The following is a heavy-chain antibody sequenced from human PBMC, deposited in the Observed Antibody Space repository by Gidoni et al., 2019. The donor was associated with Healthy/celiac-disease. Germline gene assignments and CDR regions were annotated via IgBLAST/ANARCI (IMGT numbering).Heavy chain of an antibody. V-gene: IGHV3-9*01. CDR1: GFTFDYYA. Sequence: EVQLVGSGGGLVQPGRYLRLYCAASGFTFDYYAMHCVLQAPGKGLELVSGISWNSGSIGYADSVKGRFTISRDNAKNSLYLQMNSLRAEDTALYYCAKDVASAGDYYYYGMDVWGQGTTVTVSS. CDR2: ISWNSGSI. D-gene: IGHD6-13*01. CDR3: AKDVASAGDYYYYGMDV. J-gene: IGHJ6*02.